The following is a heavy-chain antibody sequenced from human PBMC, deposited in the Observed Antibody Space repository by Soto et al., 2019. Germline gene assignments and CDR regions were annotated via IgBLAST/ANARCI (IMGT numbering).Heavy chain of an antibody. V-gene: IGHV5-51*01. CDR1: GYNCASYW. J-gene: IGHJ6*02. CDR3: AAPWYSDSPLKAMDV. D-gene: IGHD6-13*01. CDR2: ISPGDSDT. Sequence: GESLKISCKASGYNCASYWIRWVRQMPGKDLEWMGIISPGDSDTRYSPTFLCQVTISVDKSITTVYLQWSSLKASDTAIYYCAAPWYSDSPLKAMDVWGQGTTVTV.